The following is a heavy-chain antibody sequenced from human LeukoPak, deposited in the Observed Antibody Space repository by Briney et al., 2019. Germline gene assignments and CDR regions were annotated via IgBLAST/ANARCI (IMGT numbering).Heavy chain of an antibody. CDR3: GRIGAPAHYGVDCYSGDY. D-gene: IGHD2-21*02. CDR2: IGTAGDT. CDR1: GFTFSNYD. V-gene: IGHV3-13*01. J-gene: IGHJ4*02. Sequence: GGSLRLSCAASGFTFSNYDMHWVRQVAGKGLEWVSAIGTAGDTFYADSVRGRFLISRDNAKNSFYLQMNSLTAGDTAVYFCGRIGAPAHYGVDCYSGDYWGQGTLVTVSS.